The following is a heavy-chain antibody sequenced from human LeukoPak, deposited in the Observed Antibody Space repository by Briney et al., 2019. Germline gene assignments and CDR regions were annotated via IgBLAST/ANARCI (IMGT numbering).Heavy chain of an antibody. J-gene: IGHJ4*02. V-gene: IGHV1-69*05. D-gene: IGHD1-14*01. Sequence: SVTVSCKASGGTFSSYAISWVRQAPGQGLEWMGGIIPIFGTANYAQKFQGRVTITRDTFASTSYMELSSLRSEDTAVYYCARDQYNVIDSWGQGTLVTVSS. CDR1: GGTFSSYA. CDR3: ARDQYNVIDS. CDR2: IIPIFGTA.